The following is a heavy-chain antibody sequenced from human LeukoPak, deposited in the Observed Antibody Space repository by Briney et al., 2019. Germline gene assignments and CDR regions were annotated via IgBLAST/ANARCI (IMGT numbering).Heavy chain of an antibody. J-gene: IGHJ4*02. CDR2: VSTSSSTI. V-gene: IGHV3-48*01. CDR3: ARSRLGGRGASDI. CDR1: EFTFSYYS. D-gene: IGHD4/OR15-4a*01. Sequence: GGSLRLSCVASEFTFSYYSMNWVRQAPGKGLEWVSYVSTSSSTIYYADSVKGRFTISRDNANTSLFLEMNSLRAEDTAVYYCARSRLGGRGASDIWGQGTLVTVSS.